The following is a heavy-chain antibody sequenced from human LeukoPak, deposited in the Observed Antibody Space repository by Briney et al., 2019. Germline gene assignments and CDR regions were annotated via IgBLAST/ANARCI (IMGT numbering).Heavy chain of an antibody. CDR2: FDPEEGET. V-gene: IGHV1-24*01. D-gene: IGHD3-9*01. CDR3: ATDNILTGYSPKY. J-gene: IGHJ4*02. CDR1: GYTLTELS. Sequence: ASVKVSCKVSGYTLTELSMHWVRQTPGKGLGWMGGFDPEEGETVFAQKFQGRVTMTEDTSTDTAYMELSSLRSEDSAVYYCATDNILTGYSPKYWGQGTLVTVSS.